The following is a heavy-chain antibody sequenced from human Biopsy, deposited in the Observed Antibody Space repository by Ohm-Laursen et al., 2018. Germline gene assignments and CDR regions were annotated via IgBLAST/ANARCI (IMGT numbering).Heavy chain of an antibody. CDR1: GDSISSYY. CDR2: VSYTGST. J-gene: IGHJ2*01. V-gene: IGHV4-59*01. Sequence: SDTLSLTCTVSGDSISSYYWSWIRQPPGKGLEWIGYVSYTGSTDYNPSLQSRVTISVDTFKNHFSLRLRSVTPADTAMYYCARDRGFYSDRTVPGYFDLWGRGTLVTVSS. CDR3: ARDRGFYSDRTVPGYFDL. D-gene: IGHD3-22*01.